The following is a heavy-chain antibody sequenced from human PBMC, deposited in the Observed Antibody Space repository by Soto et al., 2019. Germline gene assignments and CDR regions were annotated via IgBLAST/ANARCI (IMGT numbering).Heavy chain of an antibody. J-gene: IGHJ6*03. CDR1: GFTFDDYA. CDR2: ISWNSGSI. D-gene: IGHD4-4*01. V-gene: IGHV3-9*01. Sequence: EVQLVESGGGLVQPGRSLRLSCAASGFTFDDYAMHWVRQAPGKGLEWVSGISWNSGSIGYADSVKGRFTISRDNAKNSLYLQMNSLRAEDTALYYCAKGTYSNYVWPMDVWGKGTTVTVSS. CDR3: AKGTYSNYVWPMDV.